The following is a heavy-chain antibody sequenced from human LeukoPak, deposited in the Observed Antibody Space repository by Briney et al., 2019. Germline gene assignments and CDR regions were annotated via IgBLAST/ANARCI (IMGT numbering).Heavy chain of an antibody. CDR1: GGTFSSYA. Sequence: GASVKVSCKASGGTFSSYAISWVRQAPGQGLEWMGGIIPIFGTANYAQKFQGRVTITADESTSTAYMELSSLRSEDTAVYYCALRRVTKYYYGMDVWAKGPRSPSPQ. V-gene: IGHV1-69*13. CDR2: IIPIFGTA. J-gene: IGHJ6*04. D-gene: IGHD4-17*01. CDR3: ALRRVTKYYYGMDV.